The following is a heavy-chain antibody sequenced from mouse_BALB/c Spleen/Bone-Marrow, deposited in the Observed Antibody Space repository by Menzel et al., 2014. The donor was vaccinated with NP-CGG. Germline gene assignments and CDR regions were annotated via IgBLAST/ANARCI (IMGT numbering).Heavy chain of an antibody. CDR1: GFTFNTYA. V-gene: IGHV10-1*02. Sequence: EVQLQQSGGGLVQPQGSLKLSCAASGFTFNTYAMNWVSQAPGKGLEWVARMRSQSNNYPTYYADSVKDRFTISRDDSQSMLYLQMNNLKTEDTAMYYCVTSTYFDVWGAGTTVTVSS. D-gene: IGHD6-1*01. CDR2: MRSQSNNYPT. J-gene: IGHJ1*01. CDR3: VTSTYFDV.